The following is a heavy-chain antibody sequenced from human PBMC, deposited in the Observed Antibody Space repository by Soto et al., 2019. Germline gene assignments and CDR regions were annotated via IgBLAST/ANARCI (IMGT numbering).Heavy chain of an antibody. D-gene: IGHD6-13*01. J-gene: IGHJ4*02. CDR1: GFTFDDYA. CDR2: ISWNSGSI. Sequence: EVQLVESGGGLVQPGRSLRLSCAASGFTFDDYAMHWVRQAPGKGLEWVSGISWNSGSIGYADSVKGRFTISRDNAKNSLYLQMNSLRAEDTALYYCAKAGYSSSFDYWGQGTLVTVSS. CDR3: AKAGYSSSFDY. V-gene: IGHV3-9*01.